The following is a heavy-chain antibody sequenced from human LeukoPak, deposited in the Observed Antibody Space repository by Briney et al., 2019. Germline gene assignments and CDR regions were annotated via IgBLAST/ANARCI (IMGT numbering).Heavy chain of an antibody. CDR1: GFTFSSYG. D-gene: IGHD3-22*01. CDR3: AKDLGAGYYYDSSGYYP. CDR2: ISYDGSNK. Sequence: GGSLRLSCAASGFTFSSYGMHWVRQAPGKGLEGVAVISYDGSNKYYADSVKGRFTISRDNSKNTLYLQMNSLRAEDTAVYYCAKDLGAGYYYDSSGYYPWGQGTLVTVSS. V-gene: IGHV3-30*18. J-gene: IGHJ5*02.